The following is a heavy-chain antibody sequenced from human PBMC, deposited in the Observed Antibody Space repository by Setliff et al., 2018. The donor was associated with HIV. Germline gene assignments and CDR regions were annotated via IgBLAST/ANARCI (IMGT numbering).Heavy chain of an antibody. D-gene: IGHD1-26*01. CDR2: INSDGSGT. CDR1: GYNFGIYW. Sequence: AGGSLRLSCAASGYNFGIYWMHWVRQVPGKGLVWVSHINSDGSGTKYADSVKGRFTMSRDNAKNTLYLQMNSLRAEDTALYFYTRDRGRPDSFDIWGQGTMVTVSS. J-gene: IGHJ3*02. V-gene: IGHV3-74*01. CDR3: TRDRGRPDSFDI.